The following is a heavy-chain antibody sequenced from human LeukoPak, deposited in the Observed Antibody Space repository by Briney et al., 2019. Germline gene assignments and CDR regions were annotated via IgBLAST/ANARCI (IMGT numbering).Heavy chain of an antibody. D-gene: IGHD3-10*01. V-gene: IGHV4-59*12. CDR2: IYYSGST. CDR1: GGSISSYY. Sequence: SETLSLTCTVSGGSISSYYWSWIRQPPGKGLEWIGYIYYSGSTNYNPSLKSRVTISVDTSKNQFSLKLSSVTAADTAVYYCARTRYGSAHWGNWGQGTLVTVSS. J-gene: IGHJ4*02. CDR3: ARTRYGSAHWGN.